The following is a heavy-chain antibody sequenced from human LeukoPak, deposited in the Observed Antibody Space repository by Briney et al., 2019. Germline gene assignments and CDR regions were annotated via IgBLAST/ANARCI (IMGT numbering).Heavy chain of an antibody. V-gene: IGHV1-18*04. CDR1: GYTFTGYY. Sequence: EASVKVSCKASGYTFTGYYMHWVRQAPGQGLEWMGWISAYNGNTLYAQKFQGRVTMTTDTSTSTAYMELRSLRSDDTAVYYCARIGCSSTSCYGNSVDPWGQGTLVTVSS. J-gene: IGHJ5*02. CDR3: ARIGCSSTSCYGNSVDP. CDR2: ISAYNGNT. D-gene: IGHD2-2*01.